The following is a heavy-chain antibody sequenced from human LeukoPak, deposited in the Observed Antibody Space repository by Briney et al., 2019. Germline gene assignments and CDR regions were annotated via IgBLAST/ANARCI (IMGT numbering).Heavy chain of an antibody. CDR1: GCSISSYY. CDR3: ARQLGSSSVNWFDP. J-gene: IGHJ5*02. Sequence: SETLSLTCTVCGCSISSYYWSWIRQPPGKGLEWIGYIYTSGSTNYNPSLKSRVTISVDTSKNQFSLKLSSVTAADTAVYYCARQLGSSSVNWFDPRGQGTLVTVSS. D-gene: IGHD6-6*01. V-gene: IGHV4-4*09. CDR2: IYTSGST.